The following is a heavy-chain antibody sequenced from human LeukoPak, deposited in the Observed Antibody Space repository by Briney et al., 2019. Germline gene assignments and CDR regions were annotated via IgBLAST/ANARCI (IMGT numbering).Heavy chain of an antibody. CDR3: ARGRAAAGPFFDY. Sequence: SQTLSLTCIVSGGSISSGAYYWSWIRQPPGKGLEWIGYIYYSGSTNYNPSLKSRVTISVDTSKNQFSLKLSSVTAADTAVYYCARGRAAAGPFFDYWGQGTLVTVSS. CDR1: GGSISSGAYY. J-gene: IGHJ4*02. CDR2: IYYSGST. V-gene: IGHV4-61*08. D-gene: IGHD6-13*01.